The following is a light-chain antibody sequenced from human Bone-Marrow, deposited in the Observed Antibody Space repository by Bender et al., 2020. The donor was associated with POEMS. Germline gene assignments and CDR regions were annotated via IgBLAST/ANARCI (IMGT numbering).Light chain of an antibody. CDR3: QSYDNSLGGWV. CDR2: GVS. J-gene: IGLJ3*02. V-gene: IGLV2-14*03. CDR1: SSDVGGYDS. Sequence: QSALTQPPSASGSPGQSVTISCTGTSSDVGGYDSVSWFQQHPGKAPKLIIYGVSDRPSGISTRFSGSKSGTSASLAITGLQAEDEGDYYCQSYDNSLGGWVFGGGTKLTVL.